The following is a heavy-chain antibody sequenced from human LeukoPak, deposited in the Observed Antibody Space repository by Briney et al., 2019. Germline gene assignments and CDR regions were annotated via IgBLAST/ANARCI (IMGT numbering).Heavy chain of an antibody. D-gene: IGHD3-22*01. CDR3: ARDSSDDSSGYYPRY. V-gene: IGHV4-38-2*02. CDR2: IYHSGST. Sequence: TSETLSLTCTVSGYSISSGYYWGWIRQPPGKGLEWIGSIYHSGSTYYDPSLKSRVTISVDTSKNQFSLKLSSVTAADTAVYYCARDSSDDSSGYYPRYWGQGTLVTVSS. CDR1: GYSISSGYY. J-gene: IGHJ4*02.